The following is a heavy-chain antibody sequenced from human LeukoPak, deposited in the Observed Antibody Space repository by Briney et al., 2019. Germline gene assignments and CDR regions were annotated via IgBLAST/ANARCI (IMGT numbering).Heavy chain of an antibody. J-gene: IGHJ4*02. Sequence: GGSLRLSCAASGFTFSRHWMYWVRQAPGKGLEWVANIKQDGSAKPYVDSVKGRFTISRDNAKNSLFLQMNSLRVEDTAVYYCARDNGWSADFWGQGTLVTVSS. CDR2: IKQDGSAK. V-gene: IGHV3-7*03. CDR1: GFTFSRHW. D-gene: IGHD2-15*01. CDR3: ARDNGWSADF.